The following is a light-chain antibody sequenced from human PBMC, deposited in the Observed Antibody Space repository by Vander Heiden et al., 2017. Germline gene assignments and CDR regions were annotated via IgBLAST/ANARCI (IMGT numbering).Light chain of an antibody. V-gene: IGLV1-40*01. CDR2: GNT. CDR1: SSNIGAGYD. J-gene: IGLJ3*02. Sequence: HSRLAQRRSVTECRARRSTIPCTGSSSNIGAGYDVHWYQQLPGTAPKLLIFGNTNRPSGVPDRFSGSKSGTSASLAITGLQAEDEADYYCPSYDSSLGGSVFGGGTKLTVL. CDR3: PSYDSSLGGSV.